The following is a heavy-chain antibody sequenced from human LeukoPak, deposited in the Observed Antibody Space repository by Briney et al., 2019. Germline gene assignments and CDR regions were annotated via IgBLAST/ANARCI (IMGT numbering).Heavy chain of an antibody. CDR3: AKDLTGLLDSGSDY. J-gene: IGHJ4*02. D-gene: IGHD5-18*01. CDR2: IYYSGST. V-gene: IGHV4-4*07. CDR1: GDSIISNY. Sequence: SETLSLTCTVSGDSIISNYWSWIRQPAGQGLEWIGRIYYSGSTNYNPSLKSRLSISVDTSRNQFPLRLTSVTAADTAVYYCAKDLTGLLDSGSDYWGQGTLVTVSS.